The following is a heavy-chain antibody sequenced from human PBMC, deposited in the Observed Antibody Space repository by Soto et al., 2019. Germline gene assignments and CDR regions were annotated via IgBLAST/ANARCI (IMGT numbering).Heavy chain of an antibody. J-gene: IGHJ6*02. CDR3: ARDWTGDTCPCLDV. V-gene: IGHV3-23*01. D-gene: IGHD3-3*01. CDR2: FSGSGGST. CDR1: GFTFSNYA. Sequence: EVQFLESGGGLVQPGGSLRLSCAAAGFTFSNYALTWVRQSPGKGLEWVSTFSGSGGSTYYADSGRGRFTISRDNSKNTLFLQMNSLRVEDTAIYYCARDWTGDTCPCLDVWCPGTTVSVSS.